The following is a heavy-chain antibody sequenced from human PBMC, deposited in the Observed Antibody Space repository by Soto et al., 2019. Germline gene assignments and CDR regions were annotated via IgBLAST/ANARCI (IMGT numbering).Heavy chain of an antibody. CDR2: IYYSGST. D-gene: IGHD6-6*01. CDR3: ARGSSSCSYDYYYGMDV. CDR1: GGCITSYY. J-gene: IGHJ6*02. V-gene: IGHV4-59*01. Sequence: AAETLSLTCTVSGGCITSYYWRWIRQLPGRGLEWIGYIYYSGSTNSNPCLRSRVTISVDTSKNQFSLKLSSVTAADTAVYYCARGSSSCSYDYYYGMDVWGQGTTVTVSS.